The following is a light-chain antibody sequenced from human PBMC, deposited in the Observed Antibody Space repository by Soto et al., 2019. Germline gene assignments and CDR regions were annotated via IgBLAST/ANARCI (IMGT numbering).Light chain of an antibody. CDR2: EVT. V-gene: IGLV2-8*01. J-gene: IGLJ1*01. CDR1: SSDVGGYDY. CDR3: SSYAGSNNFV. Sequence: QSVLTQPPSASGSPGQSVTISCTGTSSDVGGYDYVSWYQQHPGKAPKLMIYEVTKRLSGVPDRFSGSKSGNTASLTVSGLQAEDEADYYCSSYAGSNNFVFGTGTKLTVL.